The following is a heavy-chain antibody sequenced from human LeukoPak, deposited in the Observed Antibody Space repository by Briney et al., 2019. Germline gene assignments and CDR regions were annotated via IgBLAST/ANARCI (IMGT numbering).Heavy chain of an antibody. V-gene: IGHV3-23*01. CDR2: ISSSGGST. D-gene: IGHD4-17*01. J-gene: IGHJ3*02. Sequence: QAGGSLRLSCAASGFTVSSNYMSWVRQAPGKGLEWVSAISSSGGSTYYADSVKGRFTVSGDNSKNTLSLQMNSLRAEDTAVYYCAKESRVTTSGDAFDIWGQGTMVSVSS. CDR3: AKESRVTTSGDAFDI. CDR1: GFTVSSNY.